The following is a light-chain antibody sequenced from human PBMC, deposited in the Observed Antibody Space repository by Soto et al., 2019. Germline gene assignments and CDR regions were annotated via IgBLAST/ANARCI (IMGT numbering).Light chain of an antibody. Sequence: EMVMTQSPATLSVSPGERATLSCRASQNLSRNLAWYQQQPGQAPRLLIYGASTGATGIPARFSGSGSGTDFILTISSLQSEDFAVYYCQQYDNWPHTFGQGTKLEIK. CDR3: QQYDNWPHT. V-gene: IGKV3-15*01. J-gene: IGKJ2*01. CDR1: QNLSRN. CDR2: GAS.